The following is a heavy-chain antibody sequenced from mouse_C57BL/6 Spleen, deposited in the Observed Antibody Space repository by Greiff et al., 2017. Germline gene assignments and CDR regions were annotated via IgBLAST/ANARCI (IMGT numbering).Heavy chain of an antibody. V-gene: IGHV5-16*01. CDR2: INYDGSST. CDR3: ARDWGSGGLDY. J-gene: IGHJ2*01. Sequence: EVKLMESEGGLVQPGSSMKLSCTASGFTFSDYYMAWVRQVPEKGLEWVANINYDGSSTYYLESLKSRFIISRDNAKNILYLQMSSLKSEDTATYYCARDWGSGGLDYWGQGTTLTVSS. CDR1: GFTFSDYY.